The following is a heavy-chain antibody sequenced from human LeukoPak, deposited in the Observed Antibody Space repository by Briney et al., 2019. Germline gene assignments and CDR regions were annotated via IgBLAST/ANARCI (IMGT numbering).Heavy chain of an antibody. Sequence: GGSLRLSCAASGFTFSSYEMNWVRQAPGKGLEWVSYICSSGSTIYYADSVKGRFTISRDNAKNSLYLQMNSLRAEDTAVYYCARDMIPAAIYYYYYGMDVWGQGTTVTVSS. CDR1: GFTFSSYE. CDR3: ARDMIPAAIYYYYYGMDV. D-gene: IGHD2-2*01. CDR2: ICSSGSTI. J-gene: IGHJ6*02. V-gene: IGHV3-48*03.